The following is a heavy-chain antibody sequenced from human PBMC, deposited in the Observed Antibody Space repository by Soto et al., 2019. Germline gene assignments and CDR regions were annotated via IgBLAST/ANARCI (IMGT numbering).Heavy chain of an antibody. Sequence: EVQLLESGGGLVQPGGSLRLSCAASGFTFSSYAMSWVRQAPGKGLEWVSAISGSGGSTYYADSVKGRFTISRDNSKNWLYLQMTSLRSENTVLYYFAKADPQRTISCYLDLWGRGTLVAV. J-gene: IGHJ2*01. CDR2: ISGSGGST. D-gene: IGHD3-9*01. CDR1: GFTFSSYA. CDR3: AKADPQRTISCYLDL. V-gene: IGHV3-23*01.